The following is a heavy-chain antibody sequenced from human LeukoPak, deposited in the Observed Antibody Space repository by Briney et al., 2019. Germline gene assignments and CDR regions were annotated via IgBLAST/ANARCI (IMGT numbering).Heavy chain of an antibody. J-gene: IGHJ4*02. CDR1: GFTFSSYD. CDR2: IGTAGDT. Sequence: GGSLRLSCAASGFTFSSYDMHWVRQATGKGLEWVSAIGTAGDTYYPGSVKGRFTISRENAKNSLYLQMNSLRVEDTALYYCAREGEGGWIEHWGQGTLVTVSS. D-gene: IGHD6-19*01. V-gene: IGHV3-13*01. CDR3: AREGEGGWIEH.